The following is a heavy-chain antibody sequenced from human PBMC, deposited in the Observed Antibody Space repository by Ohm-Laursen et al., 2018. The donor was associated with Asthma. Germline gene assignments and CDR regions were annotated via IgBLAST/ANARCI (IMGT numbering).Heavy chain of an antibody. D-gene: IGHD6-19*01. CDR3: AKDIGQWLATYYFDY. CDR2: ISGSGGST. CDR1: GFTFSSYA. V-gene: IGHV3-23*01. J-gene: IGHJ4*02. Sequence: SLRLSCAASGFTFSSYAMSWVRQAPGKGLEWVSAISGSGGSTYYADSVKGRFTISRDNSKNTLYLQMNSLRAEDTAVYYCAKDIGQWLATYYFDYWGQGTLVTVSS.